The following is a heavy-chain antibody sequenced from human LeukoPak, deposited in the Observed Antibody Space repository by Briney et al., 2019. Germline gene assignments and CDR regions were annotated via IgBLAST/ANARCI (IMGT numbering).Heavy chain of an antibody. Sequence: PGRSLRLSCAASGFTLSSYAMHWVRQAPGKGLEWVAVISYDGSNKYYADSVKGRFTISRDNSKNTLYLQMNSLRAEDTAVYYCARDFYYDSSDQSGVDYWGQGTLVTVSS. D-gene: IGHD3-22*01. CDR3: ARDFYYDSSDQSGVDY. CDR2: ISYDGSNK. J-gene: IGHJ4*02. V-gene: IGHV3-30*01. CDR1: GFTLSSYA.